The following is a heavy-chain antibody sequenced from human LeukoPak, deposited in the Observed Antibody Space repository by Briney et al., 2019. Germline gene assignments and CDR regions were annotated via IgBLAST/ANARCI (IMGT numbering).Heavy chain of an antibody. CDR3: ARVTQQLGNWFDP. D-gene: IGHD6-13*01. Sequence: ASVKVSCKASGYTFASYGISWVRQAPGQGLEWLGWISAYNGNTNYAQKLQGRVTMTTDTSTSTAYMELRSLRSDDTAVYYCARVTQQLGNWFDPWGQGTLVTVSS. J-gene: IGHJ5*02. CDR2: ISAYNGNT. CDR1: GYTFASYG. V-gene: IGHV1-18*01.